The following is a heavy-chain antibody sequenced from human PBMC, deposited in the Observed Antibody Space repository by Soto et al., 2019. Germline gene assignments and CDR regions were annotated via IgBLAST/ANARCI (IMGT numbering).Heavy chain of an antibody. Sequence: SETLSLPSSVSGGFISSDYYYWTWIRQPPGEGLEWIGYIYYTGRTSSTPSLESRVTISIDTSKNQFSLKLSSVSAADTAVYYCAREGSSSPEYFDFWGPGTLVT. CDR1: GGFISSDYYY. CDR2: IYYTGRT. V-gene: IGHV4-30-4*01. D-gene: IGHD2-15*01. CDR3: AREGSSSPEYFDF. J-gene: IGHJ4*02.